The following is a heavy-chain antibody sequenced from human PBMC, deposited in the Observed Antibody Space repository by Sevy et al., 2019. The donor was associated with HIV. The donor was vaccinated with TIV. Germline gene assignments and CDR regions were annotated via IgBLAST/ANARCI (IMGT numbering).Heavy chain of an antibody. J-gene: IGHJ4*02. D-gene: IGHD3-10*01. Sequence: GGSLRLSCAASGFTFSDYSLNWVRQAPGKGLEWVSYISRSGTTRHYADSVRGRFTISSDDAKNSLYLQMSSLRDEYTAVYYCARDDTASYLPVSWGQGTLVTVSS. CDR1: GFTFSDYS. CDR3: ARDDTASYLPVS. V-gene: IGHV3-48*02. CDR2: ISRSGTTR.